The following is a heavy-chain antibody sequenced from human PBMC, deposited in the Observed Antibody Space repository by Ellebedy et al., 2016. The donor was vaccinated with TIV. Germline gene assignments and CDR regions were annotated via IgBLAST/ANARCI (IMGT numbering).Heavy chain of an antibody. Sequence: GESLKISCAASGFTFSGSAMHWVRQASGKGLEWVGRIRSKANSYATAYAASVKGRFTISRDDSKNTAYLQMNSLKTEDTAVYYCTSRDYKTTHDYWGQGTLVTVSS. D-gene: IGHD1-14*01. CDR2: IRSKANSYAT. J-gene: IGHJ4*02. V-gene: IGHV3-73*01. CDR3: TSRDYKTTHDY. CDR1: GFTFSGSA.